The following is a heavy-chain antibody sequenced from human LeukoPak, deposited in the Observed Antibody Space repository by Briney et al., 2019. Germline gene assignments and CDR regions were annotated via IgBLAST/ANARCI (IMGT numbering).Heavy chain of an antibody. V-gene: IGHV3-9*01. CDR3: ARAPIAARPNWYFDY. J-gene: IGHJ4*02. Sequence: GGSLRLSCAASGFTFDDYAMHWVRQAPGKGLEWVSGISWNSGSIGYADSVKGRFTISRDNAKNSLYLQMSSLRAGDTAVYYCARAPIAARPNWYFDYWGQGSLVTVSS. CDR2: ISWNSGSI. D-gene: IGHD6-6*01. CDR1: GFTFDDYA.